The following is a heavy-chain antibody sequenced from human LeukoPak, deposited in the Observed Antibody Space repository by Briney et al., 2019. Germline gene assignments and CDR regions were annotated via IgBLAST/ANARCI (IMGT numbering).Heavy chain of an antibody. CDR2: IKQDGSET. Sequence: GGSLRLSCAASRFAFSNYAVSWVRQAPGKGLEWVANIKQDGSETHYVDSVKGRFTISRDNAKNSLYLQMNSLRAEDTAVYYCARDQDSSTKWNWFDPWGQGTLVTVSS. J-gene: IGHJ5*02. D-gene: IGHD6-13*01. CDR1: RFAFSNYA. CDR3: ARDQDSSTKWNWFDP. V-gene: IGHV3-7*01.